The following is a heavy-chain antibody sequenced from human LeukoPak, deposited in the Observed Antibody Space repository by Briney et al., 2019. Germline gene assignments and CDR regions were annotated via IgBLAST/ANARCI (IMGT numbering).Heavy chain of an antibody. D-gene: IGHD2-21*02. V-gene: IGHV3-7*03. CDR1: GFTFSSYW. Sequence: GGSLRLSCAASGFTFSSYWMSWVRQAPGKGLEWVANIKQDGSEKYCVDSVKGRFTISRDNAKNSLYLQMNSLRAEDTALYYCARELEEHIVVVTAINWYFDLWGRGTLVTVSS. J-gene: IGHJ2*01. CDR2: IKQDGSEK. CDR3: ARELEEHIVVVTAINWYFDL.